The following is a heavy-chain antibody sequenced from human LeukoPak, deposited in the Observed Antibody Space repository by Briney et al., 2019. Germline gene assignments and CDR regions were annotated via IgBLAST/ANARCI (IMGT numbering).Heavy chain of an antibody. CDR2: IYYSGST. D-gene: IGHD1-26*01. CDR3: ARDPGSIVGATRGWFGP. V-gene: IGHV4-59*01. J-gene: IGHJ5*02. Sequence: SETLSLTCTVSGGSISSYYWSWIRQPPGKGLEWIGYIYYSGSTNYNPSLKSRVTISVDTSKNQFSLRLSSVTAADTAVYYCARDPGSIVGATRGWFGPWGQGTLVTVSS. CDR1: GGSISSYY.